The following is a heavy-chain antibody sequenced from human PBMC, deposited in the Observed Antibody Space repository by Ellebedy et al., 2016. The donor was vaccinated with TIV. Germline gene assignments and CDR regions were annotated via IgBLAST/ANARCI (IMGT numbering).Heavy chain of an antibody. CDR2: IYYSGST. Sequence: SETLSLTXTVSGGSISSRSYCWGWIRQPPGKGLEWIGSIYYSGSTNYNPSLKSRVTISVDTSKNQFSLKLSSVTAADTAVYYCARGGQWLRWFDPWGQGTLVTVSS. D-gene: IGHD6-19*01. J-gene: IGHJ5*02. CDR3: ARGGQWLRWFDP. CDR1: GGSISSRSYC. V-gene: IGHV4-39*07.